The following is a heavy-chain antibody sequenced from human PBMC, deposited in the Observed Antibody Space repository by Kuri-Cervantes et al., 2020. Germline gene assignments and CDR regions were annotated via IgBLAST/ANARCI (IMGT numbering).Heavy chain of an antibody. J-gene: IGHJ4*02. CDR2: ISSSGSTI. D-gene: IGHD6-13*01. Sequence: GESLKISCAASGFTFSSYEMNWVRQAPGKGLEWVSYISSSGSTIYYADSVKGRFTISRDNSKNTLYLQMNSLRAEDTAVYYCAKDREQQLLSASDYWGQGTLVTVSS. V-gene: IGHV3-48*03. CDR3: AKDREQQLLSASDY. CDR1: GFTFSSYE.